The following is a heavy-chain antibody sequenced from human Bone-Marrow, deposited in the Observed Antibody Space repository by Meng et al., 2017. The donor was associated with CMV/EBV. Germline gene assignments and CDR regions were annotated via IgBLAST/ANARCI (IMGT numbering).Heavy chain of an antibody. CDR2: MNPNSGDT. CDR3: ARDSIVVPAIVYYYYGMDV. D-gene: IGHD2-2*01. J-gene: IGHJ6*02. V-gene: IGHV1-8*01. CDR1: GYTFTTYD. Sequence: ASVKVSCKASGYTFTTYDISWVRQATGQGLEWMGWMNPNSGDTAFAQKFQGRVTMTRDTSISTAYMELSSLTSEDTAVYYCARDSIVVPAIVYYYYGMDVWGQGTTVTSP.